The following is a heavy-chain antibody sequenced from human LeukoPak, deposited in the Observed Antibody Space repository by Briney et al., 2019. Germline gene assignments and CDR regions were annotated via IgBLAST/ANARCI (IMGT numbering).Heavy chain of an antibody. V-gene: IGHV1-46*01. D-gene: IGHD3-22*01. Sequence: GASVKVSCKASGYTFTNYYMHWVRQAPGQGLEWMGILSPSGGSTSYAQKFQGRVTMTRDTSTSTVYMELSSLRSDDTAVYYCARVKDPYDSSGYYPEYFQHWGQGTLVTVSS. J-gene: IGHJ1*01. CDR1: GYTFTNYY. CDR2: LSPSGGST. CDR3: ARVKDPYDSSGYYPEYFQH.